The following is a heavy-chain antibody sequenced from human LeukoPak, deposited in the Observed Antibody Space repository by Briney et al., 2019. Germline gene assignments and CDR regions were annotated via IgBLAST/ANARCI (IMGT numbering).Heavy chain of an antibody. J-gene: IGHJ6*02. V-gene: IGHV3-74*01. CDR3: ARGLPNYYGMDV. CDR1: GFTFSSYW. CDR2: IKSDGSN. Sequence: GGSLRLSCAASGFTFSSYWMHWVRQAPGKGLVWVSRIKSDGSNYYADSVRGRFTISRDNAKNTVYLQMNSLRTEDTAVYYCARGLPNYYGMDVWGQGTTVTVSS.